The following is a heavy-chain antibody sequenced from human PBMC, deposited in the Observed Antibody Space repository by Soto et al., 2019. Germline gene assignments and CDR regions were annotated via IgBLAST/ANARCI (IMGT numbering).Heavy chain of an antibody. CDR3: ARADYSSSWYGRYYYYYGMDV. J-gene: IGHJ6*02. V-gene: IGHV3-74*01. CDR2: INSDGSST. Sequence: EVQLVESGGGLVQPGGSLRLSCAASGFTFSSYWMHWVRQAPGKGLVWVSRINSDGSSTSYADSVKGRFTISRDNAKNTLYLQMNSLRAGDTAVYYCARADYSSSWYGRYYYYYGMDVWGQGTTVTVSS. D-gene: IGHD6-13*01. CDR1: GFTFSSYW.